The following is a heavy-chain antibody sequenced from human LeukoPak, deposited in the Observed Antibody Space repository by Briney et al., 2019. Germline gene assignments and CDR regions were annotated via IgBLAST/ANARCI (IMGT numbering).Heavy chain of an antibody. CDR2: ISWNSGSI. V-gene: IGHV3-9*01. D-gene: IGHD1-26*01. CDR1: GFTFDDYA. Sequence: GGSLRLSCAASGFTFDDYAMHWVRQAPGKGLEWVSGISWNSGSIGYADSVKGRFTISRDNAKNSLYLQMNSLRAEDTALYYCAKDSAGADPEEVDYWGQGTLVTVSS. CDR3: AKDSAGADPEEVDY. J-gene: IGHJ4*02.